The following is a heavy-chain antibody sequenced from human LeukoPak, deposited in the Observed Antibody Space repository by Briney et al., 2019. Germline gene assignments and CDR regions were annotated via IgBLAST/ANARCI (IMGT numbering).Heavy chain of an antibody. CDR3: ARGHYGDYVFAY. CDR1: GGTFSSYA. Sequence: SVKVSCKASGGTFSSYAISWVRQAPGQGLEWMGGIIPIFGTANYAQKFQGSVTITADESTSTAYMELSSLRSEDTAVYYCARGHYGDYVFAYWGQGTLITVSS. CDR2: IIPIFGTA. V-gene: IGHV1-69*13. J-gene: IGHJ4*02. D-gene: IGHD4-17*01.